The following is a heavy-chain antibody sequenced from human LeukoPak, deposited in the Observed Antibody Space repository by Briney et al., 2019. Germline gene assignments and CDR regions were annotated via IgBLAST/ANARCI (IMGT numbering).Heavy chain of an antibody. CDR3: AVAPGDY. CDR1: GYTFTGYF. CDR2: INPNTGDT. J-gene: IGHJ4*02. D-gene: IGHD2-21*01. V-gene: IGHV1-2*02. Sequence: ASVRVSCKASGYTFTGYFMHWVRQAPGQGLEWMGWINPNTGDTHYAQKFQGRVTLTRDTSITTVYMELSRLTSDDTAIFYCAVAPGDYWGQGTLVTVSS.